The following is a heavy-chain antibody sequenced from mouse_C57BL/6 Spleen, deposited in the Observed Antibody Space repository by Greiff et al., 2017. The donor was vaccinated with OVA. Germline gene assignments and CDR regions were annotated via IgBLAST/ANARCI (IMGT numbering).Heavy chain of an antibody. CDR2: INYDGSST. D-gene: IGHD2-3*01. J-gene: IGHJ3*01. CDR1: GFTFSDYY. V-gene: IGHV5-16*01. CDR3: ARIYDGYEGWFAY. Sequence: EVQRVESEGGLVQPGSSMKLSCTASGFTFSDYYMAWVRQVPEKGLEWVANINYDGSSTYYLDSLKSRFIISRDNAKNILYLQMSSLKSEDTATYYCARIYDGYEGWFAYWGQGTLVTVSA.